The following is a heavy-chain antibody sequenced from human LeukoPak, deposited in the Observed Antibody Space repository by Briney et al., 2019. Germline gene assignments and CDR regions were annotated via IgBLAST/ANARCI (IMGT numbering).Heavy chain of an antibody. CDR2: ISHDGGNT. Sequence: PGGSLRLPCSASGFTFSNYAIHWVRQAPGKGLEYVSTISHDGGNTNYADSVKGRFTISRDNSKNTLYLQMSSLRAEDTAVYYCVKAAGSWYGYFDYWGQGTLVTVSS. V-gene: IGHV3-64D*06. D-gene: IGHD6-13*01. CDR1: GFTFSNYA. J-gene: IGHJ4*02. CDR3: VKAAGSWYGYFDY.